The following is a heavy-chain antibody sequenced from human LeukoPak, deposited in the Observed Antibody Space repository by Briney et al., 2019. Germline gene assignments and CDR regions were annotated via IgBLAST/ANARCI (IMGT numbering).Heavy chain of an antibody. CDR3: AVAYGMDV. V-gene: IGHV4-39*01. D-gene: IGHD5-12*01. Sequence: PSETLSLTCTVSGGSISSSNHYCGWIRQPPGKGLEWIGSIYYSGSIYYNPSLKSRVTISVDTSKNQFSLKLSSVTAADTAVYYCAVAYGMDVWGQGTTVTVSS. CDR2: IYYSGSI. CDR1: GGSISSSNHY. J-gene: IGHJ6*02.